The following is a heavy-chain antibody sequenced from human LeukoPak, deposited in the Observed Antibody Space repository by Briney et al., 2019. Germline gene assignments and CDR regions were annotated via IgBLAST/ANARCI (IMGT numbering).Heavy chain of an antibody. CDR1: GGSISSYY. CDR3: VKDLTGTWSFDY. D-gene: IGHD3-9*01. Sequence: ETLSLTCTVSGGSISSYYWSWIRQPPGKGLEYVSSIGPNGASTLYADSVKDRFTISRDNSRNAFYVQLTSLRLEDTALYYCVKDLTGTWSFDYWGQGTLVTVSS. V-gene: IGHV3-64*05. J-gene: IGHJ4*02. CDR2: IGPNGAST.